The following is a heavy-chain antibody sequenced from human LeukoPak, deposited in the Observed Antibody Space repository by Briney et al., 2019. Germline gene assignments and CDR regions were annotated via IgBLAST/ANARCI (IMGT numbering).Heavy chain of an antibody. V-gene: IGHV4-59*08. CDR2: IYYSGST. Sequence: PSETLSLTCTVSGGSISSYYWSWIRQPPGKGLEWIGYIYYSGSTNYNPSLKSRVTISVDTSKNQFSLKLSSVTAADTAVYYCARHRADYYYYGMDVWGQGTSVTVSS. J-gene: IGHJ6*02. CDR3: ARHRADYYYYGMDV. CDR1: GGSISSYY.